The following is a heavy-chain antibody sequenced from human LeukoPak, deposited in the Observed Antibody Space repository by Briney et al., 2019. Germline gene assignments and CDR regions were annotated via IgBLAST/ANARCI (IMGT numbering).Heavy chain of an antibody. CDR3: ARDLYPPAD. V-gene: IGHV3-7*04. CDR2: IRQDGGEK. D-gene: IGHD2-15*01. Sequence: GGSLRLSCAASGFTFINYWMTWVRQAPGKGLEWVANIRQDGGEKYYVDSVNGRFTISRDNANNSVYLRMNSLRAEDTAVYYCARDLYPPADWGQGTLVTVSS. CDR1: GFTFINYW. J-gene: IGHJ4*02.